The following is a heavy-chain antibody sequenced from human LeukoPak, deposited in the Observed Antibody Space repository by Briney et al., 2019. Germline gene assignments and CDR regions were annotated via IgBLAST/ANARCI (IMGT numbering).Heavy chain of an antibody. J-gene: IGHJ6*03. V-gene: IGHV1-18*01. D-gene: IGHD5-12*01. CDR2: ISAYNGNT. CDR1: GYTFTSYG. Sequence: ASVKVSCKASGYTFTSYGISWVRQAPGQGLEWMGWISAYNGNTNYAQKLQGRVTMTTDTSTSTAYMELRSLRSDDTAVYYCARVYLGYSGYDWGYYYYYMDVWGKGTTVTISS. CDR3: ARVYLGYSGYDWGYYYYYMDV.